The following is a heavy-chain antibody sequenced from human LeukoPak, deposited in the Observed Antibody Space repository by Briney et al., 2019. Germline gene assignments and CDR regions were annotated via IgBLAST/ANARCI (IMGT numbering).Heavy chain of an antibody. J-gene: IGHJ3*02. D-gene: IGHD4-17*01. CDR2: IYTSGST. V-gene: IGHV4-4*07. CDR1: GGSISSYY. CDR3: ARGGVTVTTYGDAFDI. Sequence: SETLSLTCTVSGGSISSYYWSWIRQPAGKGLEWVGRIYTSGSTNYNPSLKSRVTMSVDTSKNQFSLKLSSVTAADTAVYYCARGGVTVTTYGDAFDIWGQGTMVTVSS.